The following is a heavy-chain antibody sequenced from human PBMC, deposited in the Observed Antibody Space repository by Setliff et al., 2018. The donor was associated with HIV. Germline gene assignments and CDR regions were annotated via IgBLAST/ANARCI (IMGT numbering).Heavy chain of an antibody. V-gene: IGHV4-59*08. D-gene: IGHD2-8*01. J-gene: IGHJ3*02. CDR2: IHYSWAT. Sequence: SETLSLTCTVSGGSISSHYWIWIRQPPGKGLEWIGYIHYSWATNYNPSLKSRVTISLDTSRTQFSLRLSSVTAADTAVYYCARHSPNVGVRGDAFDIWGQGTVVTVSS. CDR1: GGSISSHY. CDR3: ARHSPNVGVRGDAFDI.